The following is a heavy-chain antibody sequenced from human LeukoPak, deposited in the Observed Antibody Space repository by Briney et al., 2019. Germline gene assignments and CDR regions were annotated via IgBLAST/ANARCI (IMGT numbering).Heavy chain of an antibody. CDR3: ARLADYDSSGYLSY. J-gene: IGHJ4*02. V-gene: IGHV1-46*01. CDR2: INPSGGSA. Sequence: ALVKVSCMASGYXFTRYYIHWVRQAPGQGLEWVGIINPSGGSARYAQKFQGRVTMTRDTSTSTVYMEVSSLRSEDTAVYYCARLADYDSSGYLSYWGQGTLVTVSS. CDR1: GYXFTRYY. D-gene: IGHD3-22*01.